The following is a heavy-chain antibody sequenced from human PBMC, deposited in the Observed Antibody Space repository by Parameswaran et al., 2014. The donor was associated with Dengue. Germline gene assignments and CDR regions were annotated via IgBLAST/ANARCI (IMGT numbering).Heavy chain of an antibody. Sequence: WVRQAPGQGLEWMGWMNPNNGNTGYAQKFQGRVTMTRSTSTSTAYLELSSLTSEDTAVYYCARGVGSGWRQYNSAIDYWGQGTLVTVSS. CDR3: ARGVGSGWRQYNSAIDY. D-gene: IGHD6-19*01. J-gene: IGHJ4*02. CDR2: MNPNNGNT. V-gene: IGHV1-8*01.